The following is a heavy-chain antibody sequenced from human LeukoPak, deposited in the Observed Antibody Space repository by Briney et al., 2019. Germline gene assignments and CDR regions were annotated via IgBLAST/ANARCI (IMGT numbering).Heavy chain of an antibody. V-gene: IGHV3-73*01. CDR2: IRSKANSYAT. CDR1: GFTFSGSA. J-gene: IGHJ4*02. Sequence: GGSLRLSCAASGFTFSGSAMPWVRQASGKGLEWVGRIRSKANSYATAYAASVKGRFTISRDDSKNTAYLQMNSLKTEDTAVYYCTRHEDSGPYFDYWGQGTLVTVSS. D-gene: IGHD2-15*01. CDR3: TRHEDSGPYFDY.